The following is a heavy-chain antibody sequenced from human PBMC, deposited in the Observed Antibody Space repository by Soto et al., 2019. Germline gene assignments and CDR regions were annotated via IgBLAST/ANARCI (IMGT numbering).Heavy chain of an antibody. V-gene: IGHV1-18*01. J-gene: IGHJ6*02. CDR2: ISAYNGNT. Sequence: QDQLVQSGGEVERPGASLKVSCKASGYTFTSYGIYWVRQAPGQGLEWMGWISAYNGNTNYGQKFQGRVTMTTDTSTGIAYMELRSLRFDDTAVYYWARGGGATPRTSADLWGQGTTVTVSS. D-gene: IGHD1-26*01. CDR3: ARGGGATPRTSADL. CDR1: GYTFTSYG.